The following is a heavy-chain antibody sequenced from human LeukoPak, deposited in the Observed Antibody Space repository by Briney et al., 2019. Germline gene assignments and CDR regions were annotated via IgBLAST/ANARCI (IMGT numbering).Heavy chain of an antibody. D-gene: IGHD3-10*01. J-gene: IGHJ4*02. CDR3: ARRLYYGSGSYLYYFDY. Sequence: NPSETLSLTCTVSGGSISSSSYYWGWIRQPPGKGLEWIGSIYYSGSTYYNPSLKSRVTISVDTSKNQFSLKLSSVTAADTAVYYCARRLYYGSGSYLYYFDYWGQGTLVTVSS. V-gene: IGHV4-39*01. CDR2: IYYSGST. CDR1: GGSISSSSYY.